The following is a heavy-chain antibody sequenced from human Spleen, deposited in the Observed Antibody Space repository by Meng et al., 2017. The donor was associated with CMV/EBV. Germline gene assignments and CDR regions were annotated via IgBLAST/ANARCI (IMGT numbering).Heavy chain of an antibody. CDR3: ARAGRRMENDY. CDR1: GGTFRNYV. D-gene: IGHD1-1*01. J-gene: IGHJ4*02. CDR2: INPNNGGT. Sequence: ASVKVSCKASGGTFRNYVISWVRQAPGQGLEWMGGINPNNGGTKYAQRFQGRVTMARDTSISTAYMELSRLRSDDTAVYYCARAGRRMENDYWGQGTLVTVSS. V-gene: IGHV1-2*02.